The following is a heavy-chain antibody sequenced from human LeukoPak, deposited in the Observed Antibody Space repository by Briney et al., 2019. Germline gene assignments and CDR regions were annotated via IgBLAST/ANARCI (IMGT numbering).Heavy chain of an antibody. V-gene: IGHV1-2*02. J-gene: IGHJ6*03. Sequence: GASVKVSCKASGYTFTGYYMHWVRQAPGQGLEWMGWINPNSGGTNYAQKFQGRVTMTRDTSISTAYMELSRLRSDDTAVYYCARDLIPATLYYYYYYMDVWGKGTTVTVPS. CDR3: ARDLIPATLYYYYYYMDV. CDR2: INPNSGGT. CDR1: GYTFTGYY.